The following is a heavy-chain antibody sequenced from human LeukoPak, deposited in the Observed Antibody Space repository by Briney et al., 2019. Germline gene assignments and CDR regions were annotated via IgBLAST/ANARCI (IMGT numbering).Heavy chain of an antibody. D-gene: IGHD3-10*01. Sequence: GGSLRLSCAASGFTVNNNYMSWVRQAPGKGLEWVSVIYTGGSTYYADSVKGRFTISRDNSRNTLFLQMNSLSAEDTAIYYCAACPFGEPTFNYWGQGTLVTVSS. CDR2: IYTGGST. J-gene: IGHJ4*02. CDR3: AACPFGEPTFNY. CDR1: GFTVNNNY. V-gene: IGHV3-53*01.